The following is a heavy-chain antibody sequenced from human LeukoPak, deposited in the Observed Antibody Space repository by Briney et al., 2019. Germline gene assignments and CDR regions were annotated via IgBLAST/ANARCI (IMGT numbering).Heavy chain of an antibody. CDR2: ISGSGGST. V-gene: IGHV3-23*01. CDR1: GFTFSSYA. D-gene: IGHD6-13*01. CDR3: AKDLEIAAAGTADDY. J-gene: IGHJ4*02. Sequence: GGSLRLSCAASGFTFSSYAMSWVRQAPGKGLEWVSAISGSGGSTYYADSVKGRFTISRDSSKNTLYLQMNSLRAEDTAVYYCAKDLEIAAAGTADDYWGQGTLVTVSS.